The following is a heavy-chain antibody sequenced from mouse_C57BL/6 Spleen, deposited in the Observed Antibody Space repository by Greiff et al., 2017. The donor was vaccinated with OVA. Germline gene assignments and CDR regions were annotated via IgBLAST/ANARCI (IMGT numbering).Heavy chain of an antibody. Sequence: VQLQQPGAELVKPGASVKVSCKASGYTFTSYWMHWVKQRPGQGLEWIGRIHPSDSDTNYNQKFKGKATLTVDKSSSTAYMQLSSLTSEDSAVYYCARSTMVTTRAWFAYWGQGTLVTVSA. D-gene: IGHD2-2*01. CDR1: GYTFTSYW. J-gene: IGHJ3*01. CDR3: ARSTMVTTRAWFAY. V-gene: IGHV1-74*01. CDR2: IHPSDSDT.